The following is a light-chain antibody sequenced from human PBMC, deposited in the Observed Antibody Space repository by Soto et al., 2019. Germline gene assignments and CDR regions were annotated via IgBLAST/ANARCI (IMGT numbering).Light chain of an antibody. Sequence: DIQMTQSPSSLSASVGDRVTITCQASQDISNYLNWYQQKPGKAPKLLIYDASNLETGVPSRFSGSGSGTDFTFTISSLQPEDIATYYCQQYDNLPMYTFGQGTKVEI. CDR3: QQYDNLPMYT. CDR2: DAS. V-gene: IGKV1-33*01. J-gene: IGKJ2*01. CDR1: QDISNY.